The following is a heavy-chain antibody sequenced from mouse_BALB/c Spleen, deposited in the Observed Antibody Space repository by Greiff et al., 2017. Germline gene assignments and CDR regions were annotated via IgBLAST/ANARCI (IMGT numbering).Heavy chain of an antibody. CDR2: ISSGGSYT. V-gene: IGHV5-6*01. CDR3: ARDDYDGTGFDY. Sequence: DVHLVESGGDLVKPGGSLKLSCAASGFTFSSYGMSWVRQTPDKRLEWVATISSGGSYTYYPDSVKGRFTISRDNAKNTLYLQMSSLKSEDTAMYYCARDDYDGTGFDYWGQGTTLTVSS. J-gene: IGHJ2*01. CDR1: GFTFSSYG. D-gene: IGHD2-4*01.